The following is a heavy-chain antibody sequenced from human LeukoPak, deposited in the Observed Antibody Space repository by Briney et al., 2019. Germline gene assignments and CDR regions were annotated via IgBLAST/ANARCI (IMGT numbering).Heavy chain of an antibody. J-gene: IGHJ4*02. Sequence: SETLSLTCTVSGGSISSGSYYWSWIRQPAGNGLEWIGRIYTSGSTNYNPSLKSRVTISVDTSKNQFSLKLSSVTAADTAVYYCASSLNYYDSSGYYVVWGQGTLVTVSS. CDR2: IYTSGST. D-gene: IGHD3-22*01. V-gene: IGHV4-61*02. CDR3: ASSLNYYDSSGYYVV. CDR1: GGSISSGSYY.